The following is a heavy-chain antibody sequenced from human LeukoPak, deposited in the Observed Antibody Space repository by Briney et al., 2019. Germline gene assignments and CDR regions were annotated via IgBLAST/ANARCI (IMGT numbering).Heavy chain of an antibody. CDR1: GFTFSSYA. Sequence: PGRSLRLSCAASGFTFSSYAMHWVRQAPGKGLEWVAVISYDGSNKYYADSVKGRFTISRDNSKNTLYLQMNSLRAEDTAVYYCARDLLRLAYCGGDCYSLDYWGQGTLVTVSS. V-gene: IGHV3-30*04. D-gene: IGHD2-21*02. CDR2: ISYDGSNK. J-gene: IGHJ4*02. CDR3: ARDLLRLAYCGGDCYSLDY.